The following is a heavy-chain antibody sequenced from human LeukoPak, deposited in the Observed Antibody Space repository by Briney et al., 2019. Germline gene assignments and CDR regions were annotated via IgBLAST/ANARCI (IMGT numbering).Heavy chain of an antibody. CDR1: GFTFSSYD. CDR3: ARVGRYSKFDY. Sequence: PGGSLRLSCAASGFTFSSYDMHWVRQATGKGLEWVSAIGTAGDTYYPGSVKGRFTISRENVKNSLYLRMNSLRAGDTAVYYCARVGRYSKFDYWGQGTLVTVSS. D-gene: IGHD4-11*01. V-gene: IGHV3-13*01. J-gene: IGHJ4*02. CDR2: IGTAGDT.